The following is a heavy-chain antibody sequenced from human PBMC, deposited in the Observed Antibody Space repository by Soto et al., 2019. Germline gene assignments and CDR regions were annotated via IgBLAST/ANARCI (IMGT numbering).Heavy chain of an antibody. J-gene: IGHJ4*02. Sequence: GASVKVSCKASGYTFTSYYVHWLRQAPGQGLEWMGIINPSGCSTSYAQKFQGRVTMTRDTSTSTVYMELSSLRSEDTAVYYCARGEYSYGYALWYFDYWGQGTLVTVSS. CDR1: GYTFTSYY. CDR3: ARGEYSYGYALWYFDY. CDR2: INPSGCST. V-gene: IGHV1-46*01. D-gene: IGHD5-18*01.